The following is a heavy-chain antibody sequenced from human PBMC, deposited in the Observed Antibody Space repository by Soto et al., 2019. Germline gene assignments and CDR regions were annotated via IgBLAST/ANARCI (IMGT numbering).Heavy chain of an antibody. CDR3: ARGGACSGGSCYPTFDY. J-gene: IGHJ4*02. Sequence: RLSCADSGFTFSSYSMNWVRQAPGKGLEWVPSISSSSYIYYADSVKGRFTISRDNAKNSLYLQMNSLRAEDTAVYYCARGGACSGGSCYPTFDYWGQGTLVTVSS. D-gene: IGHD2-15*01. CDR2: ISSSSYI. V-gene: IGHV3-21*01. CDR1: GFTFSSYS.